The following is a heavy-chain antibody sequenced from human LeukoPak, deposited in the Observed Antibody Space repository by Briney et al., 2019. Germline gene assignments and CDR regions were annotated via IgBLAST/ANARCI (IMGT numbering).Heavy chain of an antibody. J-gene: IGHJ4*02. D-gene: IGHD2-2*01. Sequence: PGGSLRLSCAASGFTFSDYYMSWIRQAPGKGLEWVSYISSSGSTIYYADSVKGRFTISRDNAKNSLYLQMNSLRAEDTAVYYCARVPYQLLSPYFDYWGQGTLVTVSS. V-gene: IGHV3-11*01. CDR1: GFTFSDYY. CDR3: ARVPYQLLSPYFDY. CDR2: ISSSGSTI.